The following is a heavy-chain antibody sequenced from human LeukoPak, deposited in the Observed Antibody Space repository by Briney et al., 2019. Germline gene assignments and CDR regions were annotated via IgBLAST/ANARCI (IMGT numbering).Heavy chain of an antibody. CDR1: GLTVRNNY. CDR2: IHNDVTT. D-gene: IGHD4-17*01. J-gene: IGHJ4*02. V-gene: IGHV3-53*01. CDR3: ILTTVTTSIEY. Sequence: GGSLRLSCEASGLTVRNNYMNWVRQAPGKGLEWVSVIHNDVTTHYADSVRGRFTVSSDTPKNTVFLQMNSLRAEDTAVYYCILTTVTTSIEYWGPGTLVTVSP.